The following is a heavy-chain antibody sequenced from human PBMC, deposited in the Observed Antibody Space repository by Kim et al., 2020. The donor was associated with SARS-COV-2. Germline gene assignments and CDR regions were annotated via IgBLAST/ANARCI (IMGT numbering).Heavy chain of an antibody. V-gene: IGHV3-74*01. CDR1: GFTFSSYW. D-gene: IGHD2-15*01. J-gene: IGHJ6*02. Sequence: GGALRLSCAASGFTFSSYWMNWVRQAPGKGLVWVSRINSDGSSTSYADSVKGRFTISRDNAKNTLYLQMNSLRAEDTAVYYCARILYYYYYGMDVWGQGTTITVSS. CDR3: ARILYYYYYGMDV. CDR2: INSDGSST.